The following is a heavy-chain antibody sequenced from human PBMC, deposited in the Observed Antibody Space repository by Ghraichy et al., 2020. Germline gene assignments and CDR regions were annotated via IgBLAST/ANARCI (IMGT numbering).Heavy chain of an antibody. CDR2: IGGSGLYR. J-gene: IGHJ6*02. D-gene: IGHD5-18*01. Sequence: GGSLRLSCAASGFTFSSYTMNWVRQAPGKGLEWVSSIGGSGLYRYYADSLKGRFAISRDNAKNSLYLQMNSLSAEDAAVYYCTRDASLPGYSYGRPLYGMDVWGQGTTVTV. CDR1: GFTFSSYT. CDR3: TRDASLPGYSYGRPLYGMDV. V-gene: IGHV3-21*01.